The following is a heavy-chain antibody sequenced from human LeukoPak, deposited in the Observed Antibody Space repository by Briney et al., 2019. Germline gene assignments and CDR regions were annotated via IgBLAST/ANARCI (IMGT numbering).Heavy chain of an antibody. J-gene: IGHJ4*02. CDR1: GYSFTCYW. CDR3: ARRSVSDYGDYSIDY. D-gene: IGHD4-17*01. V-gene: IGHV5-51*01. Sequence: GESLKISCKGSGYSFTCYWIGWVRQMPGKGLEWMGIIYPGDSDTRYSPSFQGQVTISADKSISTAYLQWSSLKASDTAMYYCARRSVSDYGDYSIDYWGQGTLVTVPS. CDR2: IYPGDSDT.